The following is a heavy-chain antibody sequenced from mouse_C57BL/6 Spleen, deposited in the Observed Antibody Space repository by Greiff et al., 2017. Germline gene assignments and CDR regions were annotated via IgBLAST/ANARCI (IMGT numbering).Heavy chain of an antibody. V-gene: IGHV1-59*01. CDR1: GYTFTSYW. Sequence: VQLQQPGAELVRPGTSVKLSCKASGYTFTSYWMHWVKQRPGQGLEWIGVIDPSDSYTNYNQKFKGKATLTVDTSSSTAYMQLSSLTSEDSAVYYCARGDWTGFACWGQGTLVTVSA. J-gene: IGHJ3*01. CDR2: IDPSDSYT. CDR3: ARGDWTGFAC. D-gene: IGHD3-3*01.